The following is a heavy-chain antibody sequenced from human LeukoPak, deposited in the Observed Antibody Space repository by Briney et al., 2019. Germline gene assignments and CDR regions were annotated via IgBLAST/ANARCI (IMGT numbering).Heavy chain of an antibody. V-gene: IGHV4-4*07. D-gene: IGHD6-19*01. Sequence: PSETLSLTCTVSGGSIRSYYWTWIRQSAGKGLEWIGRIHTSGSTNYNPSLESRVTMSVDTSKKQFSLKVSSVTATDTGVYYCARAPEFSSGWLLDCWGQGSLVTVSS. J-gene: IGHJ4*02. CDR2: IHTSGST. CDR1: GGSIRSYY. CDR3: ARAPEFSSGWLLDC.